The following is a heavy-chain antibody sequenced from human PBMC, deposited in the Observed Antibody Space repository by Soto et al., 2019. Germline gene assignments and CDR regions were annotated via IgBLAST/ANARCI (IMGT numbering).Heavy chain of an antibody. CDR2: IHYSGYT. V-gene: IGHV4-59*01. Sequence: QVQLQESGPGLVKPSETLSLTCTVSDGAISTYYWHWIRQPPGKGLGWIGYIHYSGYTSYNPSLKSRVTISVDTSKNQFSVRLHSVTAADTAVYYCAREYSSFEYWGQGALVTVS. D-gene: IGHD4-4*01. CDR1: DGAISTYY. J-gene: IGHJ4*02. CDR3: AREYSSFEY.